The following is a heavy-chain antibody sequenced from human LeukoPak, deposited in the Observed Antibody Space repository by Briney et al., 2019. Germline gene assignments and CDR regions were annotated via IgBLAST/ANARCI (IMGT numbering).Heavy chain of an antibody. D-gene: IGHD3-3*01. J-gene: IGHJ4*02. CDR2: INHSGST. CDR3: ARGGVCITIFEVVIIANYFDY. Sequence: SETLSLTCAVYGGSFSGYYWSWIRQPPGKGLEWIGEINHSGSTNYNPSLKSRVTISVDTSKNQFSLKLSSVTAADTAVYYCARGGVCITIFEVVIIANYFDYWGQGTLVTVSS. CDR1: GGSFSGYY. V-gene: IGHV4-34*01.